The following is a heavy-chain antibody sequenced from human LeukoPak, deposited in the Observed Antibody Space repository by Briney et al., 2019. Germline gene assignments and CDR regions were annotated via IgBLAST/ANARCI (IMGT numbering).Heavy chain of an antibody. Sequence: GGSLRLSCAASGFIFSSYWMHWVRQAPGKGLVWVSRINCDGTTKNYADSVKGRFTISRDNTKNTLYLQMNSLRGEDTAVYYCVRVRDGYNSFFDDWGQGTLVTVSS. D-gene: IGHD5-24*01. V-gene: IGHV3-74*01. CDR3: VRVRDGYNSFFDD. CDR2: INCDGTTK. J-gene: IGHJ4*02. CDR1: GFIFSSYW.